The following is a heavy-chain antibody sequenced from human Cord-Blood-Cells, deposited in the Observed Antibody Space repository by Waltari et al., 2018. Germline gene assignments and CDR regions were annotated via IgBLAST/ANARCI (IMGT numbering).Heavy chain of an antibody. Sequence: QLQLQESGPGLVKPSETLSLTCTVSGGSISSSSYYWGWIRPPPGKGLEWIGSIYYSGSTYYNPSLKSRVTISVDTSKNQFSLKLSSVTAADTAVYYCARFMVRGVIFDYWGQGTLVTVSS. V-gene: IGHV4-39*01. CDR1: GGSISSSSYY. D-gene: IGHD3-10*01. J-gene: IGHJ4*02. CDR2: IYYSGST. CDR3: ARFMVRGVIFDY.